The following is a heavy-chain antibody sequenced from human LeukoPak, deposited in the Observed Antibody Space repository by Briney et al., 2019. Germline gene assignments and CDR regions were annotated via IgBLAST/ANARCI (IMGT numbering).Heavy chain of an antibody. V-gene: IGHV3-20*04. CDR1: GFTFDDYG. CDR2: INWIGGSA. CDR3: AKDRSSSFSGFLEY. D-gene: IGHD6-6*01. J-gene: IGHJ4*02. Sequence: SGGSLRLSCAASGFTFDDYGLSWVRHAPGKGLEWVSGINWIGGSAGYADSVKGRFTISRDNAKNSLYLQVNSLRAEDTAVYYCAKDRSSSFSGFLEYWGQGTLVTVSS.